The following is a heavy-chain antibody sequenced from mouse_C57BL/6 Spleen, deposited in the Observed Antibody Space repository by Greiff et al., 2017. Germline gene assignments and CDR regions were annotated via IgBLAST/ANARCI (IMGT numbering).Heavy chain of an antibody. Sequence: QVQLQQSGAELVRPGTSVKVSCKASGYAFTNYLIEWVKQRPGQGLEWIGVINPGSGGTNYNEKFKGKATLTADKSSSTAYMQLSSLTSEDSAVYVCARSYGGGYAMDDWGQGTSVTVCS. J-gene: IGHJ4*01. CDR2: INPGSGGT. V-gene: IGHV1-54*01. CDR3: ARSYGGGYAMDD. CDR1: GYAFTNYL. D-gene: IGHD1-2*01.